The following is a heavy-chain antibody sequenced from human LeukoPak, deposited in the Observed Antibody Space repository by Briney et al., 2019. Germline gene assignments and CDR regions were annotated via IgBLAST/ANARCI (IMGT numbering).Heavy chain of an antibody. V-gene: IGHV5-51*01. Sequence: GESLKISCKGSGYSFTSYWIGWVRQMPGKGLEWMGIIYPDDSDTRYSPSFQGQVTISADKSISTAYLQWSSLKASDTAMYYCATSWASGYSRYDYWGQGTLVTVSS. CDR2: IYPDDSDT. D-gene: IGHD5-18*01. CDR1: GYSFTSYW. J-gene: IGHJ4*02. CDR3: ATSWASGYSRYDY.